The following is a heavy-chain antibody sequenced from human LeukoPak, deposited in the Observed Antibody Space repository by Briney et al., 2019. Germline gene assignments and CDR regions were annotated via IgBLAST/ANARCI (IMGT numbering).Heavy chain of an antibody. V-gene: IGHV3-21*01. CDR3: ATGRDIVVVPAAMVY. CDR2: ISSSSSYI. J-gene: IGHJ4*02. Sequence: GGSLRLSCAAPGFTFSSYSMNWVRQAPGKGLEWVSSISSSSSYIYYADSVKGRFTISRDNAKNSLYLQMNSLRAEDTAVYYCATGRDIVVVPAAMVYWGQGTLVTVSS. D-gene: IGHD2-2*01. CDR1: GFTFSSYS.